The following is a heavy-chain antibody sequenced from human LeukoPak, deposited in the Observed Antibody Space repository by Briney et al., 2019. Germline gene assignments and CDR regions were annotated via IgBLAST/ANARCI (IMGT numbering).Heavy chain of an antibody. D-gene: IGHD3-22*01. Sequence: ASVKVSCKASGYTLTGYYMHWVRQAPGQGLEWMGWINPYSGGTNYAQKFQGRVTMTRDTSISTAYMELSSLTSDDTAVYYCGRDVPSSCYASDYWGQGTLVTVSS. CDR2: INPYSGGT. CDR3: GRDVPSSCYASDY. J-gene: IGHJ4*02. V-gene: IGHV1-2*02. CDR1: GYTLTGYY.